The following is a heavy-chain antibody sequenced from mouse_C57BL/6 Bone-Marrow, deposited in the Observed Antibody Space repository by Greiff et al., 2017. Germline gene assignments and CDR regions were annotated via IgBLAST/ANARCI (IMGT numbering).Heavy chain of an antibody. D-gene: IGHD1-1*02. J-gene: IGHJ4*01. CDR3: ARRVVVAPDAMDY. CDR2: LDPSDSYT. V-gene: IGHV1-69*01. Sequence: QVQLQQPGAELVMPGASVKLSCKASGYTFTSYWMHWVKQRPGQGLAWIGELDPSDSYTNYNQKFKGKSTLTVDKSSSTAYMQLSCLTSEDSAVYDCARRVVVAPDAMDYWGQGTSVTVSS. CDR1: GYTFTSYW.